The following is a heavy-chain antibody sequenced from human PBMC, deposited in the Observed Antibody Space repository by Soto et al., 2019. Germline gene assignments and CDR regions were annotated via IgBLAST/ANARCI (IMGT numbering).Heavy chain of an antibody. J-gene: IGHJ5*02. V-gene: IGHV1-2*02. D-gene: IGHD6-6*01. CDR3: ARGSRIAARRWFDP. CDR2: INPNSGGT. CDR1: GYTFTGYY. Sequence: ASVKVSFKASGYTFTGYYMHWLRQAPGQGLEWMGWINPNSGGTNYAQKFQGRVTMTRDTSISTAYMELSRLRSDDAAVYYCARGSRIAARRWFDPWGQGTLVTVSS.